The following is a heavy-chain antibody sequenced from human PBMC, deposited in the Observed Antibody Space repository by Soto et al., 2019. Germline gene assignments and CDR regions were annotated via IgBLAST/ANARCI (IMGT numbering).Heavy chain of an antibody. Sequence: QLQLQESGPGLVKPSETLSLTCTVSGGSISSSSYYWGWIRQPPGEGLEWIGSIYYSGSTYYNPSLKSRVTISVDTYKNQFSLKLSSVTAADTAVYYCARHLSRVRGVIEVFDYWGQGTLVTVSS. CDR2: IYYSGST. CDR1: GGSISSSSYY. D-gene: IGHD3-10*01. V-gene: IGHV4-39*01. J-gene: IGHJ4*02. CDR3: ARHLSRVRGVIEVFDY.